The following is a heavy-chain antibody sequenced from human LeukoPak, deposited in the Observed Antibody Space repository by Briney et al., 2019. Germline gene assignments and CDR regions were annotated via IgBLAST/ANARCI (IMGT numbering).Heavy chain of an antibody. V-gene: IGHV1-69*05. J-gene: IGHJ4*02. CDR3: ASRYSYGYEDFDY. Sequence: ASVKVSCKASGGTFSSYAISWVRQAPGQGLEWMGGIIPIFGTANYAQKFQGRVTITTDESTSTAYMELSSLRSEDTAVYYCASRYSYGYEDFDYWGQGTLVTVSS. CDR1: GGTFSSYA. CDR2: IIPIFGTA. D-gene: IGHD5-18*01.